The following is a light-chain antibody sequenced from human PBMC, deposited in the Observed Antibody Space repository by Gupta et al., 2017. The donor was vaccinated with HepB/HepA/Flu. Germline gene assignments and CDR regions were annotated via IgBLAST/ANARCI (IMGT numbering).Light chain of an antibody. V-gene: IGLV1-40*01. CDR3: QSYDSSLSGSMV. Sequence: QSVLTQPPSVSGAQGQRVTISRPESSSNIGAGYDVHWYQQLPGTAPKILIYGNSNRPSGVPDRFSGSKSGTSASLAITGLQAEDEADYYCQSYDSSLSGSMVFGTGTKVTVL. CDR2: GNS. J-gene: IGLJ1*01. CDR1: SSNIGAGYD.